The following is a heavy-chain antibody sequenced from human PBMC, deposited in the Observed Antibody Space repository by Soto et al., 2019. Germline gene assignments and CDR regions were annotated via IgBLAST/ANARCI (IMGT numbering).Heavy chain of an antibody. CDR2: INAGNGNT. CDR1: GYTFTSYA. CDR3: ATPFGGGSCFSFCLDA. V-gene: IGHV1-3*01. D-gene: IGHD2-15*01. J-gene: IGHJ6*04. Sequence: ASVKVSCKASGYTFTSYAMHWVRQAPGQRLEWMGWINAGNGNTKYSQKFQGRVTITRDTSASTAYMELRSLRSEDTAVFYCATPFGGGSCFSFCLDAWGKGTLVTVSS.